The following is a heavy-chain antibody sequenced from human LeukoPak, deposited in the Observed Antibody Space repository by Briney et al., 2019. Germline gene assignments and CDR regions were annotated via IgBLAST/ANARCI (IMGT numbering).Heavy chain of an antibody. CDR1: GYIFNTYY. Sequence: ASVKVSCKAYGYIFNTYYMHWVRQAPGQGLEWMGIINPSGGSTSYARKFQGRVTMTRDTSTSTVYMELSSLRSEDTAVYYCARDQTVPAAISNHYCYYYMDVWGKGTTVTVSS. J-gene: IGHJ6*03. D-gene: IGHD2-2*02. V-gene: IGHV1-46*02. CDR3: ARDQTVPAAISNHYCYYYMDV. CDR2: INPSGGST.